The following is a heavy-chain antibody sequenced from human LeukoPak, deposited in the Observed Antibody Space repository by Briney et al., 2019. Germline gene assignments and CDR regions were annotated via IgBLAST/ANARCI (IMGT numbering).Heavy chain of an antibody. CDR3: ARGSSGWYSHLGY. J-gene: IGHJ4*02. V-gene: IGHV4-59*01. CDR2: IYYSGST. D-gene: IGHD6-19*01. Sequence: SETLSLTCTVYGGSISSYYWNWIRQPPGKGLEWIGYIYYSGSTNYNPSLKSRVTISLDTSNNQFSLKLSSVTAAETAVYYCARGSSGWYSHLGYWGQGTLVTLSS. CDR1: GGSISSYY.